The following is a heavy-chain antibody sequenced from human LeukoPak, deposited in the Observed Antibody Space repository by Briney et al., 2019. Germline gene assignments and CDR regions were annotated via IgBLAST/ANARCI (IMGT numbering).Heavy chain of an antibody. J-gene: IGHJ4*02. CDR3: ASLAVAGLSEGY. D-gene: IGHD6-19*01. CDR2: IYYSGST. Sequence: PSETLSLTCTLSGGSITSGRYYWTWIRQPPGKGLEWIASIYYSGSTYYNPSLKSRVTISVDTSRNQFSLKLSSVTAADTAVYYCASLAVAGLSEGYWGQGTLVIVSS. V-gene: IGHV4-39*01. CDR1: GGSITSGRYY.